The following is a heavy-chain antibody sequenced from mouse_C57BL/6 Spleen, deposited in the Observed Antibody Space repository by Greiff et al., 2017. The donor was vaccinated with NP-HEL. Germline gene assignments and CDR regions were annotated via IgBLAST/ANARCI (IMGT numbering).Heavy chain of an antibody. J-gene: IGHJ4*01. D-gene: IGHD1-3*01. CDR1: GYTFTSYW. Sequence: QVQLQQPGAELVKPGASVKLSCKASGYTFTSYWMHWVKQRPGQGLEWIGMIHPNSGSTNYNEKFKSKATLTVDKSSSTAYMQLSSLTSEDSAVYYSARSEYKGAMDYWGQGTSVTVSS. CDR2: IHPNSGST. V-gene: IGHV1-64*01. CDR3: ARSEYKGAMDY.